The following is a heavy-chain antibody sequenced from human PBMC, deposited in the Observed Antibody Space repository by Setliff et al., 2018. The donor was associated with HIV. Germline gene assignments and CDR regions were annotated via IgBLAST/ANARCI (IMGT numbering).Heavy chain of an antibody. V-gene: IGHV3-30*02. CDR2: ILYDGSYK. D-gene: IGHD6-13*01. Sequence: GGSLRLSCAGSGFTFSSYGMHWVRQAPGKGLEWVSSILYDGSYKYYTDSVKGRFTISRDNSKNTLYLQMSTLRTEDTAVYYCAKNLYSSIWSPLDYWGQGTLVTVSS. CDR3: AKNLYSSIWSPLDY. J-gene: IGHJ4*02. CDR1: GFTFSSYG.